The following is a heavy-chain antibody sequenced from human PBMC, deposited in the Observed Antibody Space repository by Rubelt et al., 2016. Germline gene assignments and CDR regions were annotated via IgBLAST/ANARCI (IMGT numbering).Heavy chain of an antibody. CDR2: IDYSGST. J-gene: IGHJ4*02. D-gene: IGHD4-17*01. CDR1: GGSISSSSFY. CDR3: ARHAFIVTTGSFWDY. V-gene: IGHV4-39*01. Sequence: QLQLQESGPGLVKPSETLSLTCTVSGGSISSSSFYWGWIRQPPGKGLEWIGSIDYSGSTSSNPSLRSRVTMSVDASKNQFSLKLSSVTAADTAVYYCARHAFIVTTGSFWDYWGQGTLITVSS.